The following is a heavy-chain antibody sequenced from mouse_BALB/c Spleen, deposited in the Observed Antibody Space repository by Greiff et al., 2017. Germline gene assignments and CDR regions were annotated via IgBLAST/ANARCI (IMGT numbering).Heavy chain of an antibody. CDR3: ARVLITTATMDY. D-gene: IGHD1-2*01. CDR1: GFTFSSYA. CDR2: ISSGGST. V-gene: IGHV5-6-5*01. J-gene: IGHJ4*01. Sequence: EVMLVESGGGLVKPGGSLKLSCAASGFTFSSYAMSWVRQTPEKRLEWVASISSGGSTYYPDSVKGRFTISRDNARNILYLQMSSLRSEDTAMYYCARVLITTATMDYWGQGTSVTVSS.